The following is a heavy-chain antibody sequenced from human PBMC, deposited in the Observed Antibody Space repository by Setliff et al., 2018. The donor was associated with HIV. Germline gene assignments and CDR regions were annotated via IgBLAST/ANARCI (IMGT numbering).Heavy chain of an antibody. CDR1: GGSISSSSHY. D-gene: IGHD2-2*01. CDR3: ARGSEYLSGNFDY. CDR2: IYYSGST. Sequence: PSETLSLTCTVSGGSISSSSHYWGWIRQPPGKGLEWIGNIYYSGSTYYNPSLKSRVIIFLDTSKNQYSLKLSSVTAADTAVYYCARGSEYLSGNFDYWGQGTLVTVS. J-gene: IGHJ4*02. V-gene: IGHV4-39*01.